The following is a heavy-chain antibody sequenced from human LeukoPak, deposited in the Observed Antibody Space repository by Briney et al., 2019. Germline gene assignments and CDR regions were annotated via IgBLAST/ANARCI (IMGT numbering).Heavy chain of an antibody. Sequence: GGSLRLSCAASGFNFRIYGMHWVRQTPGRGLEGVTFIRFDGSNKYYADSVKGRFTISRDNSKNTLSLQINSLRAEATGVYYCANGRLDTSMSIESWGQGTLVSVSS. J-gene: IGHJ4*02. CDR1: GFNFRIYG. CDR3: ANGRLDTSMSIES. CDR2: IRFDGSNK. V-gene: IGHV3-30*02. D-gene: IGHD5-18*01.